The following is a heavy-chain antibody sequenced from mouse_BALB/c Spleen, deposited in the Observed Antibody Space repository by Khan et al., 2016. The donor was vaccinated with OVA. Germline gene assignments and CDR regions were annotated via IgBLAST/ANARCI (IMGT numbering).Heavy chain of an antibody. CDR2: IFPGTGTT. V-gene: IGHV1S132*01. CDR3: ARGYFGNDEFDY. CDR1: GYTFTSYW. Sequence: QVQLQQSGAELVKPGASVKLSCKTSGYTFTSYWIQWVKQRPGQGLGWIGQIFPGTGTTYYHENFKGKATRTVDTSSSTAYMQLSRLTSEDSAVYAGARGYFGNDEFDYWGQGTLVTVSP. J-gene: IGHJ3*01. D-gene: IGHD2-2*01.